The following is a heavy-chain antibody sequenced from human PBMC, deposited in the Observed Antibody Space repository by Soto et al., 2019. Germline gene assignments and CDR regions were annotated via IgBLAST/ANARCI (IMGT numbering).Heavy chain of an antibody. J-gene: IGHJ4*02. V-gene: IGHV4-31*03. CDR1: GGPISSGGYF. CDR2: IYHSGTT. Sequence: QVQLQESGPGLVKPSQTLSLTCTVSGGPISSGGYFWSWIRQHPGKGLEWIGYIYHSGTTYYNPSLKSRLTTSVDTSKNQFSLKLSSVTAADTAVYYCARSGYGSGNYYFDYWGQGTLVTVSS. D-gene: IGHD3-10*01. CDR3: ARSGYGSGNYYFDY.